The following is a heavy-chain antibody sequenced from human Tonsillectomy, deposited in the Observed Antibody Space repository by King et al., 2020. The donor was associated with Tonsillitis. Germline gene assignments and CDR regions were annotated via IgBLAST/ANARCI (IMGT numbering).Heavy chain of an antibody. CDR2: INPKSGDT. D-gene: IGHD3-22*01. CDR3: ATNAIASHTSAYRDFRH. V-gene: IGHV1-2*02. Sequence: VQLMESGAELRKPGASVTVSCRTSGDTFTGHFVHWVRQAPGQGHQWMGWINPKSGDTNYAQNFQGRGTLSGDVYSTTAYIGLSSRRPDDTAVYYCATNAIASHTSAYRDFRHWGQGTLVTVTS. CDR1: GDTFTGHF. J-gene: IGHJ1*01.